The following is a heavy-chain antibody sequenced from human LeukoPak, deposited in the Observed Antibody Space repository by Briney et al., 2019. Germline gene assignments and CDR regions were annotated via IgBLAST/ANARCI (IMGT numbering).Heavy chain of an antibody. CDR2: IIPIFGTA. CDR3: ARGGGQFDP. Sequence: SVKVSCKASGYTFTSYDINWVRQATGQGLEWMGGIIPIFGTANYAQKFQGRVTITADESTSTAYMELSSLRSEDTAVYYCARGGGQFDPWGQGTLVTVSS. V-gene: IGHV1-69*13. J-gene: IGHJ5*02. D-gene: IGHD3-16*01. CDR1: GYTFTSYD.